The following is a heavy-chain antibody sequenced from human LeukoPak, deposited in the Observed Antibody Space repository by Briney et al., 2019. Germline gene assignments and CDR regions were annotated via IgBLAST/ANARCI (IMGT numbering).Heavy chain of an antibody. CDR1: GFTFSNYA. CDR3: ARDLSSLVRGVIINWFDP. Sequence: GGSLRLSCAASGFTFSNYAMSWIRQAPGKGLEWVSSISSSSSYIYYADSVKGRFTISRDNAKNSLYLQMNSLRAEDTAVYYCARDLSSLVRGVIINWFDPWGQGTLVTVSS. D-gene: IGHD3-10*01. V-gene: IGHV3-21*01. J-gene: IGHJ5*02. CDR2: ISSSSSYI.